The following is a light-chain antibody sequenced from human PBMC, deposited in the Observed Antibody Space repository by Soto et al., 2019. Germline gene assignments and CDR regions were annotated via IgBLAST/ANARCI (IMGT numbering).Light chain of an antibody. CDR1: SSGVGGYNY. CDR3: ISYTSSSTWV. CDR2: EVS. J-gene: IGLJ3*02. V-gene: IGLV2-14*01. Sequence: QSALTQPASVSGSPGQSITISCTGTSSGVGGYNYVSWYQQHPGKAPKLMIYEVSNRPSGVSDRFSGSRSGNTASLTISGLQAEDESDYYCISYTSSSTWVFGGGTKVTVL.